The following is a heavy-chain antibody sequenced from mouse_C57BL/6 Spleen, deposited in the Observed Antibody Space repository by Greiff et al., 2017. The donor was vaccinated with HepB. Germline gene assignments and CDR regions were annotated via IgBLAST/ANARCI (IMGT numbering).Heavy chain of an antibody. Sequence: QQSCKASGYTFTSYWMHWVKQRPGRGLEWIGRIDPNSGGTKYNEKFKSKATLTVDKPSSTAYMQLSSLTSEDSAVYYCARGYYGSSNFDYWGQGTTLTVSS. CDR2: IDPNSGGT. V-gene: IGHV1-72*01. D-gene: IGHD1-1*01. CDR3: ARGYYGSSNFDY. J-gene: IGHJ2*01. CDR1: GYTFTSYW.